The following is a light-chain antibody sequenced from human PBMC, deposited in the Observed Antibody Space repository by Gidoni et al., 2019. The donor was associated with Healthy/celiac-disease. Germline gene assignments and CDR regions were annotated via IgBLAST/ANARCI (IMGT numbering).Light chain of an antibody. CDR1: QSVLYSSNNKNY. CDR3: QQYYSTPWT. Sequence: DIVMTQSPDSLAVSLGERATINCKSSQSVLYSSNNKNYLAWYQQKPGQPPKLLIYWASTRESGVPDRFSGSGSRTDFPLTISSLHAEDVAVYYCQQYYSTPWTFGQGTKVEIK. V-gene: IGKV4-1*01. J-gene: IGKJ1*01. CDR2: WAS.